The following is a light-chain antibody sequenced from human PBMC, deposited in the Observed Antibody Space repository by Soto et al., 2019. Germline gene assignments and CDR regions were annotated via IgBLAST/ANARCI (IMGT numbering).Light chain of an antibody. CDR1: QSVRSY. V-gene: IGKV3-11*01. Sequence: EIVLTQSPATLSLSPGERATLSCRASQSVRSYLAWYQQNPGQAPRLLIYDASNRATGIPARFSGSGSGTDFTLTISSLETEDFAVYYCQQRSSWPITFGGGTKVEIK. CDR3: QQRSSWPIT. CDR2: DAS. J-gene: IGKJ4*01.